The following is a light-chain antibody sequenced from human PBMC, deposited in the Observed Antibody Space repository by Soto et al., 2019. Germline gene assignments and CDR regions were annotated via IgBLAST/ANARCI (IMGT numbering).Light chain of an antibody. CDR2: DAS. J-gene: IGKJ2*01. Sequence: EIVLTQSPATLSLSPGERATLSCRASQSVSRYLAWYQQKPGQAPRLLIYDASNRATGIPARFSGSGSGTDFTLTISSLGPEDFAVYYCRQYNNWPYTFGQGTKVDIK. CDR3: RQYNNWPYT. V-gene: IGKV3-11*01. CDR1: QSVSRY.